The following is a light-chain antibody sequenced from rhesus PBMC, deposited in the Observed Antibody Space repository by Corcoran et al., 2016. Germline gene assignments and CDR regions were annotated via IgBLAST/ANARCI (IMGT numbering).Light chain of an antibody. J-gene: IGKJ4*01. CDR1: QSVSSS. CDR2: DAS. Sequence: EIVLTQSPATLSLSPGERATLSCRASQSVSSSLAWYQQKPGQAPRLLIYDASSRATGIPDRFSGRGSGTDFTRTISSLEPEDVGVYYGQQYSNWPPLTFGGGTKVELK. CDR3: QQYSNWPPLT. V-gene: IGKV3-17*01.